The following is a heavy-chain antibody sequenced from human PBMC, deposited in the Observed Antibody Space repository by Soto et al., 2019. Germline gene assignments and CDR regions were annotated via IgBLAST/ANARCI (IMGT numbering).Heavy chain of an antibody. D-gene: IGHD3-9*01. J-gene: IGHJ4*02. Sequence: WSLKLSCAASGFTFSDYGMHWVRQAPGKGLEWVAVIWYDGSNKYYADSVKGRFTISRDNSKNTLYLQMNSLRAEDTAVYYCARDPLHYDILTGYSPTYFDFWGEGTLVTV. CDR2: IWYDGSNK. CDR1: GFTFSDYG. V-gene: IGHV3-33*01. CDR3: ARDPLHYDILTGYSPTYFDF.